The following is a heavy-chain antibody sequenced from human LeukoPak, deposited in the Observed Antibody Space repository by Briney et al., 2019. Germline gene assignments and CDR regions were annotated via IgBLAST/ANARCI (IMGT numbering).Heavy chain of an antibody. D-gene: IGHD4-11*01. J-gene: IGHJ5*02. CDR2: INHSGST. V-gene: IGHV4-34*01. CDR1: GGSFSGYY. CDR3: ARGYSIYAP. Sequence: SETLSLTCAVYGGSFSGYYWSWIRQPPGEGLEWIGEINHSGSTNYNPSLKSRVTISVDTSKNQFSLKLSSVTAADTAVYYCARGYSIYAPWGQGTLVTVSS.